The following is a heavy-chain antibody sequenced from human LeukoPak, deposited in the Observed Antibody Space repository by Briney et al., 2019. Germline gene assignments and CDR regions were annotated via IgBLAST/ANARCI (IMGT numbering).Heavy chain of an antibody. CDR1: GYTFTSYD. D-gene: IGHD4-23*01. J-gene: IGHJ3*02. Sequence: PVASVTVSCKASGYTFTSYDINWVRQATGQGLEWMGWMNPNSGNTGYAQKFQGRVTMTRNTSISTAYMELSSLRSEDTAVYYCATLTGGDDAFDIWGQGTMVTVSS. V-gene: IGHV1-8*01. CDR3: ATLTGGDDAFDI. CDR2: MNPNSGNT.